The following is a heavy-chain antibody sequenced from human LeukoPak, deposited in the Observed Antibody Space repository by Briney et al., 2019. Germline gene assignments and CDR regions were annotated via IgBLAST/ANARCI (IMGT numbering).Heavy chain of an antibody. J-gene: IGHJ4*02. V-gene: IGHV4-4*07. Sequence: SETLSLTCTVSGSSISGYYWNWIRQHAGKGLEWIGRLHPSGATNYNPSLKSRITMSLDTSKNQFSLKLSSVTTADTAVYYCARDRSWEPVDFDYWGQGTLVTVSA. D-gene: IGHD1-26*01. CDR2: LHPSGAT. CDR3: ARDRSWEPVDFDY. CDR1: GSSISGYY.